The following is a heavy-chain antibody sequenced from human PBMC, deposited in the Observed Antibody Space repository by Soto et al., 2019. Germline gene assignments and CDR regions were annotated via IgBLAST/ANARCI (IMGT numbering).Heavy chain of an antibody. CDR2: MNPGSGDT. D-gene: IGHD3-16*01. CDR3: ARMETFGSLNWFDP. V-gene: IGHV1-8*01. Sequence: QVQLVQSGAEVREPGASVKVSCKASGYSFTNNDVSWVRQATGQGLEWMGWMNPGSGDTGYAQKFQGRVTMTRDISIATAHMELSSLRSDDTAIYYCARMETFGSLNWFDPWGQGTLVTVSS. J-gene: IGHJ5*02. CDR1: GYSFTNND.